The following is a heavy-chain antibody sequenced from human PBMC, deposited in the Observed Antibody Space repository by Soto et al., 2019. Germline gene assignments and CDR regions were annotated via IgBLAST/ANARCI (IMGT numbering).Heavy chain of an antibody. D-gene: IGHD5-12*01. CDR3: ARAVMVATPSSPMLDY. CDR2: ISSSGSTI. Sequence: PGGSLRLSCAASGFTFSSYEMNWARQAPGKGLEWVAYISSSGSTIYYADSVKGRFTISRDNAKKSLYLQMNSLRAEDTAVYYCARAVMVATPSSPMLDYWGQGTLVTVSS. CDR1: GFTFSSYE. J-gene: IGHJ4*02. V-gene: IGHV3-48*03.